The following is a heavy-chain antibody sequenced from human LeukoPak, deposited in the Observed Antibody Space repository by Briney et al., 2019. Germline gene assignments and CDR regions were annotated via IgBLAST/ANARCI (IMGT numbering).Heavy chain of an antibody. CDR3: ARRRQWLVAFDI. CDR1: GGSLSSSIYY. D-gene: IGHD6-19*01. CDR2: IYYSGST. J-gene: IGHJ3*02. Sequence: SETLSLTCTVSGGSLSSSIYYSGWIPQPPRKGLEWSGGIYYSGSTYYHPSLKSRVTISVDTSKNQFSLKLSSVTAADTAVYYCARRRQWLVAFDIWGQGTMVTVSS. V-gene: IGHV4-39*01.